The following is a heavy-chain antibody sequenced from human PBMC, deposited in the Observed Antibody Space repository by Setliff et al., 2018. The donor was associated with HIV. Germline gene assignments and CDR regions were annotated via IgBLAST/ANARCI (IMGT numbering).Heavy chain of an antibody. J-gene: IGHJ4*02. D-gene: IGHD3-3*01. CDR3: ARLSKFYDFWTPNY. V-gene: IGHV5-51*01. CDR1: GYSFSNYW. Sequence: PGESLKISCKASGYSFSNYWVGWVRQMPGNGLEWVGLIWPDDSDTIYSPSFQGQVTLSADKSITTVYLQLNSLKAPDTAIYYCARLSKFYDFWTPNYWGQGTLVTVSS. CDR2: IWPDDSDT.